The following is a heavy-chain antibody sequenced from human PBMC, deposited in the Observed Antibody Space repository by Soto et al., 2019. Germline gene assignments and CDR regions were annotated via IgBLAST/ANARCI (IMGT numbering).Heavy chain of an antibody. CDR1: GFTFSSYS. V-gene: IGHV3-21*02. D-gene: IGHD3-16*01. CDR3: ARDWGSGGY. J-gene: IGHJ4*02. Sequence: EVQLVESGGGLVKPGGSLRLSCAASGFTFSSYSMNWVRQAPGKGLEWVSYISSSADHIYYADSVKGRFIISRDNAKHSLYLQMNSLRAEDTAVYYCARDWGSGGYWGQGTLVTVSP. CDR2: ISSSADHI.